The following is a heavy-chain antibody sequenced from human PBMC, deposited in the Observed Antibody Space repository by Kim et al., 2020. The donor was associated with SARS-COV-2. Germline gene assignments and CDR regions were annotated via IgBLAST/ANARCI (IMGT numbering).Heavy chain of an antibody. CDR3: AKEFRHHLEMFGFRAFDY. CDR2: ESFDGGQT. D-gene: IGHD3-10*02. V-gene: IGHV3-30*18. J-gene: IGHJ4*02. CDR1: GFTVNKHG. Sequence: GGSLRLSCAASGFTVNKHGMHWVRQAPGKGLEWVSTESFDGGQTLYADSVKGRFTISREQSKNTMHLQMNSLRAEDTAVYYCAKEFRHHLEMFGFRAFDYWGQGTLVAVSS.